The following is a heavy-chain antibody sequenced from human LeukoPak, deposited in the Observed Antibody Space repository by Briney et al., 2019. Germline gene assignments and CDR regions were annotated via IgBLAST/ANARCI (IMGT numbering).Heavy chain of an antibody. J-gene: IGHJ4*02. V-gene: IGHV4-59*08. Sequence: PSETLSLTCTVSGGSISSYYWSWIRQPPGKGLEWIGYIYYSGSTNYNPSLKSRVTISVDTSKNQFSLKLSSVTAADTAVYYCARHGSRSWYSRFDYLGQGTLVTVSS. CDR1: GGSISSYY. CDR2: IYYSGST. D-gene: IGHD6-13*01. CDR3: ARHGSRSWYSRFDY.